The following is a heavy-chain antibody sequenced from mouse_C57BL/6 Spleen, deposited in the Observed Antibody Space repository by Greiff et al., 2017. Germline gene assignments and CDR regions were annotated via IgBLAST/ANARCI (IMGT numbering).Heavy chain of an antibody. Sequence: VQLQQPGAELVMPGASVKLSCKASGYTFTSYWMHWVKQRPGQGLEWIGEIDPSDSYTNYNQKFKGKSTLTVDKSSSTAYMQLSSLTSEDSAVYYCARYDSSGFDYWGQGTTLTVSS. CDR3: ARYDSSGFDY. J-gene: IGHJ2*01. CDR1: GYTFTSYW. D-gene: IGHD3-2*02. V-gene: IGHV1-69*01. CDR2: IDPSDSYT.